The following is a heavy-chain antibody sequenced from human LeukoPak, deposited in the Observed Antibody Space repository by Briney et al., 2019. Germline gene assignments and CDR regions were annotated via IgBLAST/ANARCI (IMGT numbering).Heavy chain of an antibody. V-gene: IGHV4-39*01. CDR3: ARHSLPTGTSFDY. Sequence: SETLSLTCTVSGGSISSSSYYWGWSRQPPGKGLEWIGSIYYSGSTYYNPSLKSRVTISVDTSKDQFSLKLSSVTAADTAVYYCARHSLPTGTSFDYWGQGTLVTVSS. J-gene: IGHJ4*02. CDR1: GGSISSSSYY. D-gene: IGHD1-1*01. CDR2: IYYSGST.